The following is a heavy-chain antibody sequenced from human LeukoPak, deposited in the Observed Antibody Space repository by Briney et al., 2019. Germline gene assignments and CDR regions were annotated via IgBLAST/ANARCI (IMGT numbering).Heavy chain of an antibody. J-gene: IGHJ3*02. CDR3: AKAPYSSGWYYAFDI. CDR2: ISWNSGSI. D-gene: IGHD6-19*01. Sequence: PGRSLRLSCAASGFTFDDYAMHWVRQAPGKGLEWVSGISWNSGSIGYADSVKGRFTISRDNAENSLYLQMNSLRAEDTALYYCAKAPYSSGWYYAFDIWGQGTMVTVSP. V-gene: IGHV3-9*01. CDR1: GFTFDDYA.